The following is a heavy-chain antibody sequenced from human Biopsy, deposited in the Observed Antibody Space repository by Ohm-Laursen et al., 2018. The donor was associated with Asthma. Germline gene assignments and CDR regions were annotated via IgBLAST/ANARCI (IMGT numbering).Heavy chain of an antibody. Sequence: TLSLICTVSGGSISSSSYYWGWIRRPQGKGLEFIGTIYYSGSTYYNPSLKSRVTLSVDASKNQFSLKLTSVTAADTAVYYCVSPPGYWGQGTRVTVSS. CDR1: GGSISSSSYY. CDR2: IYYSGST. V-gene: IGHV4-39*01. CDR3: VSPPGY. J-gene: IGHJ4*02.